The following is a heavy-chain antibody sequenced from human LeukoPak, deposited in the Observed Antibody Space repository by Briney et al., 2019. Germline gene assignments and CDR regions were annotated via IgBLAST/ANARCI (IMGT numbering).Heavy chain of an antibody. CDR2: IIPIFGTA. J-gene: IGHJ3*02. V-gene: IGHV1-69*05. CDR3: ARTYYYDSSGYSPDDAFDI. Sequence: ASVKVSCKASGGTFSSYAISWVRQAPGQGLEWMGGIIPIFGTAIYAQKFQGRVTITTDESTSTAYMELSSLRSEDTAVYYCARTYYYDSSGYSPDDAFDIWGQGTMVTVSS. D-gene: IGHD3-22*01. CDR1: GGTFSSYA.